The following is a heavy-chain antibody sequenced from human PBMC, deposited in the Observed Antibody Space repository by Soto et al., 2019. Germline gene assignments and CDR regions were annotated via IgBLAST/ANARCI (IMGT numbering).Heavy chain of an antibody. J-gene: IGHJ6*02. Sequence: PGESLKISCKGSGYSFTSYWISWVRQMPGKGLEWMGRIDPSDSYTNYSPSFQGHVTISADKSISIAYLQWSSLKASDTAMYYCARFNLEYSSSSYYYYYGMDVWGQGTTVTVS. V-gene: IGHV5-10-1*01. CDR3: ARFNLEYSSSSYYYYYGMDV. D-gene: IGHD6-6*01. CDR1: GYSFTSYW. CDR2: IDPSDSYT.